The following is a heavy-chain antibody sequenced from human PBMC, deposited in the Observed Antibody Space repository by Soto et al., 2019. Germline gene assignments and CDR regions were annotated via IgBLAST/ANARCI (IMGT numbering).Heavy chain of an antibody. V-gene: IGHV3-11*06. J-gene: IGHJ6*02. CDR1: GFTFSDYY. CDR2: ISSSSSYT. CDR3: ARGGHCTNGVCYSV. Sequence: GGSLRLSCAASGFTFSDYYMSWIRQAPGKGLEWVSYISSSSSYTNYADSVKGRFTISRDNAKNSLYLQRNSLRAEDTAVYYCARGGHCTNGVCYSVWGQGTTVTVSS. D-gene: IGHD2-8*01.